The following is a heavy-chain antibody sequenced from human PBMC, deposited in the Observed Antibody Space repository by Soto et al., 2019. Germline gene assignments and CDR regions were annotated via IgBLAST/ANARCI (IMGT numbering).Heavy chain of an antibody. CDR1: GFSLSNARMG. Sequence: ESGPTLVNPTETLTLTCTVSGFSLSNARMGVSWIRQPPAKALEWLAHIFSNDEKSYSTSLKSMLTISKDTSKSQVVLTMTNIDPVDTATYYCGLGPGDILTGYYLAFVIWGQGTMVTVSS. V-gene: IGHV2-26*01. CDR2: IFSNDEK. CDR3: GLGPGDILTGYYLAFVI. J-gene: IGHJ3*02. D-gene: IGHD3-9*01.